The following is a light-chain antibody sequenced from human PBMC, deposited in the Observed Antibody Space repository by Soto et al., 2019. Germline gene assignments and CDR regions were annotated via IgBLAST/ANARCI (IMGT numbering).Light chain of an antibody. Sequence: QSVLTQPPSVSGAPGQRVTISCTGSSSNIGAGYDLHWYQQLPGTAPKLLIYDDNNRPSGVPDRFSGSKSGTSASLAITGLQAEDEADYYCTSYKNSSTLVFGGGTQLTVL. J-gene: IGLJ3*02. CDR1: SSNIGAGYD. CDR2: DDN. CDR3: TSYKNSSTLV. V-gene: IGLV1-40*01.